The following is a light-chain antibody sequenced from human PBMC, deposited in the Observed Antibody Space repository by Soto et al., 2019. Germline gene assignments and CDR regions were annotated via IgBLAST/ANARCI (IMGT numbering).Light chain of an antibody. V-gene: IGKV3-20*01. CDR1: RSVTSY. CDR3: QQYGSSPT. J-gene: IGKJ4*01. CDR2: DAS. Sequence: EIVLTQSPATLSLSPGERATLSCRASRSVTSYLAWYQQKPGQAPRLLIYDASSRATGIPDRFSGSGSGTDFTLTISRLEPEDFAVYYCQQYGSSPTFGGGTKVDIK.